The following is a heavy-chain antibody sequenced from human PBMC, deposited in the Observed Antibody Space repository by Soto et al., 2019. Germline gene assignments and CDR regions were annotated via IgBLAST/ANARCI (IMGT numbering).Heavy chain of an antibody. V-gene: IGHV1-69*12. CDR1: GGTFNNYA. J-gene: IGHJ6*02. D-gene: IGHD3-22*01. CDR3: TRCAIRYHSIGYYLGGGGMDV. Sequence: QVQLVQSGAEVKKPESSVRVSCKASGGTFNNYAITWVRQAPGQGLEWLGGTIPMFGTTNYAEKFQGRVTITADESTNTAYMELSSLRSEDTAIYYCTRCAIRYHSIGYYLGGGGMDVWGQGTTVIVSS. CDR2: TIPMFGTT.